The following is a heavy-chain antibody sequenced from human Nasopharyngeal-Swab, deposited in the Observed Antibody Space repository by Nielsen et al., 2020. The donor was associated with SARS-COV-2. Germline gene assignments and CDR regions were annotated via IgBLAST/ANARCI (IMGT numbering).Heavy chain of an antibody. CDR1: GYTFTGYY. CDR3: ARVGQLVPQLNAFYI. V-gene: IGHV1-2*06. CDR2: INPNSGGT. Sequence: ASVKVSCKASGYTFTGYYMHWVRQAPGQGLEWMGRINPNSGGTNYAQKFQGRVTMTRDTSISTAYMELSRLRSDDTAVYYCARVGQLVPQLNAFYIWGQGKMVTVSS. J-gene: IGHJ3*02. D-gene: IGHD6-6*01.